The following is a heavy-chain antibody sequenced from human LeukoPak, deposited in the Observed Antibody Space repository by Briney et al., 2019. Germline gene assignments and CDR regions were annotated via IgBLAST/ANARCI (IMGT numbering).Heavy chain of an antibody. Sequence: GGSLRLSCAASGFTFSSYAMSWVRQAPGKGLEWVSAISGSGGSTYYADSVKGRFTISRDNAKNSLYLQMNSLRAEDTAVYYCARRSFAGLVVVAATGDFDYWGQGTLVTVSS. CDR3: ARRSFAGLVVVAATGDFDY. J-gene: IGHJ4*02. CDR2: ISGSGGST. CDR1: GFTFSSYA. V-gene: IGHV3-23*01. D-gene: IGHD2-15*01.